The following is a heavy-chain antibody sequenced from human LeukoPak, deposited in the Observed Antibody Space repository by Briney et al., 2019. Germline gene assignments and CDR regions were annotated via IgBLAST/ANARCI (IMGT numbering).Heavy chain of an antibody. J-gene: IGHJ4*02. D-gene: IGHD5-18*01. CDR1: GGTFSSYA. Sequence: ASVKVSCKASGGTFSSYAISWVRQAPGQGLEWMGGIIPIFGTANYAQKFQGRVTITADESTSTAYMELSSLRSEDTAVYYCARPAGQDTAMPLDYWGQGTLVTVSS. V-gene: IGHV1-69*01. CDR2: IIPIFGTA. CDR3: ARPAGQDTAMPLDY.